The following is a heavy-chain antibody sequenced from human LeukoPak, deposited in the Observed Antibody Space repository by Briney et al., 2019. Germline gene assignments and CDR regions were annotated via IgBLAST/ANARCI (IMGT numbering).Heavy chain of an antibody. CDR3: ARGVGTGTTYYFDY. Sequence: SETLSLTCAVYGGSFSGYYWSWIRQPPGKGLEWIGEINHSGSTNYNPSLKSRVTISVDTSKNQFSLKLSSVTAADTAVYYCARGVGTGTTYYFDYWGQGTLVTVSS. CDR2: INHSGST. D-gene: IGHD1-1*01. CDR1: GGSFSGYY. J-gene: IGHJ4*02. V-gene: IGHV4-34*01.